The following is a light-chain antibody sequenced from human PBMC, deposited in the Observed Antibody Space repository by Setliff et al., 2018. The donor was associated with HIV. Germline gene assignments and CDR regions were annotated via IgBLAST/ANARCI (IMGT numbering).Light chain of an antibody. V-gene: IGLV1-40*01. Sequence: QSVLTQPPSVSGAPGQRVTISCTGSSSNIGAGYDVHWYQQLPGTVPRLLIYLNSNRPSGVPDRFSGSKSGTSAPLAITGLQAEDEADYYCQSYDSSLSGSYVFGTGTKVTVL. CDR2: LNS. CDR3: QSYDSSLSGSYV. CDR1: SSNIGAGYD. J-gene: IGLJ1*01.